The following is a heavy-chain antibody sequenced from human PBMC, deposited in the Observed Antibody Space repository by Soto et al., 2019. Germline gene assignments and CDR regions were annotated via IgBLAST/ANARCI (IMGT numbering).Heavy chain of an antibody. CDR3: ARGSSSWYGPYYYYYGMDV. D-gene: IGHD6-13*01. J-gene: IGHJ6*02. CDR2: IYYSGST. V-gene: IGHV4-39*01. CDR1: GGSISSSSYY. Sequence: QLQLQESGPGLVKPSETLSLTCTVSGGSISSSSYYWGWIRQPPGKGLEWIGSIYYSGSTYYNPSLKSRVTISVDTSKHQFSLKLSSVTAADTAVYYCARGSSSWYGPYYYYYGMDVWGQGTTVTVSS.